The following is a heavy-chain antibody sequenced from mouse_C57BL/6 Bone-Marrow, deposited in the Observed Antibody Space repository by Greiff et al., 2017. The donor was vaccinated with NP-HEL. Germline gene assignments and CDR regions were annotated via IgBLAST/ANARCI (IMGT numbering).Heavy chain of an antibody. CDR2: INPYNGGT. V-gene: IGHV1-19*01. J-gene: IGHJ2*01. Sequence: VQLQQSGPVLVKPGASVKMSCKASGYTFTDYYMNWVKQSHGKSLEWIGVINPYNGGTSYNQKFKGKATLTVDKSSSTAYMELNSLTSEDSAVYYCARSLKFITIKYYFDYWGQGTTLTVSS. CDR3: ARSLKFITIKYYFDY. D-gene: IGHD1-1*02. CDR1: GYTFTDYY.